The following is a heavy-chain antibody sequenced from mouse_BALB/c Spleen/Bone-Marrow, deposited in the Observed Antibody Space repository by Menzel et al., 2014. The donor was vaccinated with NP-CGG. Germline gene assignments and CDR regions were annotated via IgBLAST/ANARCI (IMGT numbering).Heavy chain of an antibody. CDR1: VFSLTQYT. CDR2: VWTGGST. V-gene: IGHV2-2*02. J-gene: IGHJ4*01. CDR3: ARNSDHYSLDY. Sequence: VKLMESGPGLVQPSQSLSITCTVSVFSLTQYTIYWIRQSPGKGLEWLGVVWTGGSTDYNATFISRLTITKDNSKSQVFFKMTSLEPTDTAIYYCARNSDHYSLDYWGQGTSVTVSS. D-gene: IGHD2-12*01.